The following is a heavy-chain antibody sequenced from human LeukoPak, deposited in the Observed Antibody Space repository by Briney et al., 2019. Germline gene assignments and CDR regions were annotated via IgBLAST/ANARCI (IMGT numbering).Heavy chain of an antibody. CDR3: ASLTLIWSGYYG. J-gene: IGHJ4*02. D-gene: IGHD3-3*01. CDR1: GFTFSSYT. CDR2: ISSSSSYI. Sequence: KPGGSLRLSCAASGFTFSSYTMNWVRQAPGKGLEWVSSISSSSSYIYYADSVKGRFTISRDNAKNSLYLQMNSLRAEDTAVYYCASLTLIWSGYYGGGQGTLVTVSS. V-gene: IGHV3-21*01.